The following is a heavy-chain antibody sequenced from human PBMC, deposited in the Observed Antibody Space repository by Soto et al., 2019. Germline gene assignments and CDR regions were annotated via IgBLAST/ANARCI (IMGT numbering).Heavy chain of an antibody. CDR1: GGSISSGGYY. CDR2: IYYNGST. CDR3: ARWPNSSGWSRFDY. D-gene: IGHD6-19*01. J-gene: IGHJ4*02. Sequence: PSETLSLTCTVSGGSISSGGYYWSWIRQHPGKGLEWIGYIYYNGSTYYNPSLKSRVTISVDTSKNQFSLKLSSVTAADTAVYYCARWPNSSGWSRFDYWGQGTLVTVSS. V-gene: IGHV4-31*03.